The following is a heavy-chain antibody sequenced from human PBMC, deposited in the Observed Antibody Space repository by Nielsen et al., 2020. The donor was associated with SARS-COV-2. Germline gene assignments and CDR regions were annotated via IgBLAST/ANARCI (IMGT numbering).Heavy chain of an antibody. CDR3: AKTEGLHFDY. CDR2: ISGSGGST. CDR1: GFTFSSYA. V-gene: IGHV3-23*01. Sequence: GESLKISCAASGFTFSSYAMSWVRQAPGKGLEWVSAISGSGGSTYYADSVKGRFTISRDNSKNTLYLQMNSLRAEDTAVYYCAKTEGLHFDYWGQGTLVTVSP. J-gene: IGHJ4*02.